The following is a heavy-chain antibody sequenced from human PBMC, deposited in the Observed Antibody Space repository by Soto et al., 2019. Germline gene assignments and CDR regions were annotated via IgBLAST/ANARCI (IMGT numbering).Heavy chain of an antibody. V-gene: IGHV3-23*01. CDR3: AKDGIVVVPAARHYGMDV. Sequence: EVQLLDSGGRLVQPGGSLRLSCAASGFTFSSYAMSWVRQAPGKGLEWVSSISESGGSTYYADSVKGRFTISRDNSKNTLYLQMNSLRAEDTAVYYCAKDGIVVVPAARHYGMDVWGQGTTVTVSS. CDR2: ISESGGST. CDR1: GFTFSSYA. D-gene: IGHD2-2*01. J-gene: IGHJ6*02.